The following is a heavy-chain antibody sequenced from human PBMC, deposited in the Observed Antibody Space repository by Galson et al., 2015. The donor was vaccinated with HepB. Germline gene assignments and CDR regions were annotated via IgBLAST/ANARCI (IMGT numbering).Heavy chain of an antibody. V-gene: IGHV3-30*04. Sequence: SLRLSCAASGFTFSSYAMHWVRQAPGKGLEWVAVISYDGSNKYYADSVKGRFTISRDNSKNTLYLQMNSLRAEDTAVYYCARDFRPRMAVAGIPSDYWGQGTLVTVSS. CDR2: ISYDGSNK. J-gene: IGHJ4*02. CDR3: ARDFRPRMAVAGIPSDY. D-gene: IGHD6-19*01. CDR1: GFTFSSYA.